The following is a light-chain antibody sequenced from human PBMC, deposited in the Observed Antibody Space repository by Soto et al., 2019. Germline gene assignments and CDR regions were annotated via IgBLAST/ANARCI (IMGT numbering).Light chain of an antibody. V-gene: IGLV2-14*01. Sequence: QPALTQPASVSESPGQSITISCTGSSSDVGGYKYVSWYQQHPGKAPKLLIYDVTNRPSGVSNRFSGSKSGYTASLTISGLQSEDEADYYCSSYTSFKTLVFGTGTKLTVL. CDR1: SSDVGGYKY. CDR2: DVT. CDR3: SSYTSFKTLV. J-gene: IGLJ1*01.